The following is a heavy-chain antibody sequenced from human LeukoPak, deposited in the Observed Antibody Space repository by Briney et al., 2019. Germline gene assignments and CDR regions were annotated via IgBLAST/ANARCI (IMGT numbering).Heavy chain of an antibody. D-gene: IGHD6-19*01. CDR1: GFTFSSYG. V-gene: IGHV3-30*02. CDR3: AKIGSGWSVSGYFDY. Sequence: GGSLRLSCAASGFTFSSYGMHWVRQAPGKGLEWVAFIRYDGSNKYYADSVKGRVTISRDNSKNTLYLQMNSLRAEDTAVYYCAKIGSGWSVSGYFDYWGQGTLVTVSS. J-gene: IGHJ4*02. CDR2: IRYDGSNK.